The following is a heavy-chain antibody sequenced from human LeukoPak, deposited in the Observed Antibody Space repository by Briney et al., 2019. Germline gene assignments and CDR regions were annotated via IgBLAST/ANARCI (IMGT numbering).Heavy chain of an antibody. J-gene: IGHJ4*02. CDR1: GFTFDDYA. CDR2: ISWNSGTI. D-gene: IGHD5-18*01. V-gene: IGHV3-9*01. CDR3: AKGEARGYSYGSDY. Sequence: GGSLRLSCAASGFTFDDYAMHWVRHAPGKGLEWVSGISWNSGTIGYADSVKGRFTISRDNAKNSLYLQMNSLRAEDTALYYCAKGEARGYSYGSDYWGQGTLVTVSS.